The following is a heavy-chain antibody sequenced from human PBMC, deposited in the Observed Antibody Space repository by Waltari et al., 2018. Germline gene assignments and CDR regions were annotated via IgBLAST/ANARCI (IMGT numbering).Heavy chain of an antibody. CDR3: AHSPPGHLGELSPPRYFDY. Sequence: QITLKESGPTLVKPTQTLTLTCTFSGFSLSTSGVGVGWIRQPPGKALEWLALIYWNDDKRYSPSLKSRLNNTKDTSKNQVVLTMTNMDPVDTATYYCAHSPPGHLGELSPPRYFDYWGQGTLVTVSS. CDR2: IYWNDDK. CDR1: GFSLSTSGVG. V-gene: IGHV2-5*01. D-gene: IGHD3-16*02. J-gene: IGHJ4*02.